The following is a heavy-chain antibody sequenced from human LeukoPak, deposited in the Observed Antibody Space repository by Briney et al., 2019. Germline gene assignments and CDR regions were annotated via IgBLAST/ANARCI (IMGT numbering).Heavy chain of an antibody. CDR1: GYSFTSYW. CDR2: IYPGDSDT. CDR3: ARQVGWSGYVNWFDP. D-gene: IGHD3-3*01. V-gene: IGHV5-51*01. Sequence: GESLKISCKGSGYSFTSYWIGCVRQMPGQGLGWMGIIYPGDSDTRYSPSFQGQVTISADKSISTAYLQWSSLKASDTAMYYCARQVGWSGYVNWFDPWGQGTLVTVSS. J-gene: IGHJ5*02.